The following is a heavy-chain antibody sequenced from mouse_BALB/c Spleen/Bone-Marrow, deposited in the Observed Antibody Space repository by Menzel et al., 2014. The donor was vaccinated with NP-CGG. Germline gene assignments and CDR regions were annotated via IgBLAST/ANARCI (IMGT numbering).Heavy chain of an antibody. V-gene: IGHV1-80*01. J-gene: IGHJ3*01. CDR2: IYPGDGDT. D-gene: IGHD2-2*01. CDR1: GYAFSSYW. CDR3: AKVTTGFAY. Sequence: VQLQQSGAELVRPGSSVKISCKASGYAFSSYWVTWVKQRPGQGLEWIGQIYPGDGDTNYNGKFKDKVILTADKSSSAAYMQLSSLTSEDSAVYFCAKVTTGFAYWGQGTLVTVSA.